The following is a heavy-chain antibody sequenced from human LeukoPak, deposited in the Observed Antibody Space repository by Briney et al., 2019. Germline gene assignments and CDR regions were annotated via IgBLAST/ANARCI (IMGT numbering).Heavy chain of an antibody. D-gene: IGHD3-3*01. CDR3: ARVSQQNTIFGVVIIRPDAFDI. CDR2: ISSSSSYI. J-gene: IGHJ3*02. V-gene: IGHV3-21*01. CDR1: GFTFSSYS. Sequence: GGSLRLSCAASGFTFSSYSMNWVRQAPGKGLEWVSSISSSSSYIYYADSVKGRFTISRDNAKNSLYLQMNSLRAEDTAVYCCARVSQQNTIFGVVIIRPDAFDIWGQGTLVTVSS.